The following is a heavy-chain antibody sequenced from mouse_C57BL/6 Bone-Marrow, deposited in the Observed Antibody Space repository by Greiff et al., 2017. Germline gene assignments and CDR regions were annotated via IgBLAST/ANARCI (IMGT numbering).Heavy chain of an antibody. CDR3: ARFPSYYSDAMDY. CDR1: GFTFTDYY. V-gene: IGHV7-3*01. Sequence: EVHLVESGGGLVQPGGSLSLSCAASGFTFTDYYMSWVRQPPGKALEWLGFIRNKANGYTTEYSASVKGRFTISRDNSQSILYLQMNALRAEDSATYYCARFPSYYSDAMDYWGQGTSVTVSS. J-gene: IGHJ4*01. D-gene: IGHD2-12*01. CDR2: IRNKANGYTT.